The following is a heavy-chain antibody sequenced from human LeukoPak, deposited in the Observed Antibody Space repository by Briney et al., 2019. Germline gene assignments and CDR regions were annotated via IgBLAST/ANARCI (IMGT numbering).Heavy chain of an antibody. J-gene: IGHJ4*02. Sequence: GGSLRLSCAASGFSFSSYAMSWVRQAPGKGLEWVSSVSSSGANTYYADSVKGRFTISRDNSKNTLYLQMSSLRAEDTAVYYCARVDTVVSYFDYWGQGTLVTVSS. CDR3: ARVDTVVSYFDY. V-gene: IGHV3-23*01. D-gene: IGHD4-23*01. CDR1: GFSFSSYA. CDR2: VSSSGANT.